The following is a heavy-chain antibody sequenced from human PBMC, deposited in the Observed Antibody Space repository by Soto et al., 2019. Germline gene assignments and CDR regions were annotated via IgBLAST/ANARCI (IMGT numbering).Heavy chain of an antibody. CDR3: ARSQGSSTSLEIYYYYYYGMDV. V-gene: IGHV1-69*01. J-gene: IGHJ6*02. Sequence: QVQLVQSGAEVKKPGSSVKVSCKASGGTFGSYAISWVRQAPGQGLEWMGGIIPIPGTANYVQKFQGRVTIAADESTSTAYMELSSLRSEETAVYYCARSQGSSTSLEIYYYYYYGMDVWGQGTTVTVSS. D-gene: IGHD2-2*01. CDR2: IIPIPGTA. CDR1: GGTFGSYA.